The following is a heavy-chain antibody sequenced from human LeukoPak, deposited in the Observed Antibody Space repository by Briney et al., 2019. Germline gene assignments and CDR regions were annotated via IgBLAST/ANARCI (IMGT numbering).Heavy chain of an antibody. CDR3: ARLLGYCSSISCEGYHDH. CDR2: IYPGDSDT. D-gene: IGHD2-2*01. CDR1: GYSFTSYW. J-gene: IGHJ4*02. V-gene: IGHV5-51*01. Sequence: GESLKISCEGSGYSFTSYWIGWVRQIPGKGLEWMGIIYPGDSDTRYSPSLQGQATISADKSISTAYLQWSSLKASDTAIYYCARLLGYCSSISCEGYHDHGGQGTLVTVSS.